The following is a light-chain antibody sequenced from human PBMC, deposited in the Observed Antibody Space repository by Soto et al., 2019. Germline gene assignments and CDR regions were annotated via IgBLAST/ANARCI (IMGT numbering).Light chain of an antibody. CDR3: QQYETSPIT. V-gene: IGKV3-20*01. Sequence: EVVLTQSPDTLSLPPGERATLSCRASQSISSYLAWYQQKPGQAPRLLIYGASTRATGIPDRFSGSGSGTDFTLTITPLEPEDFAVYFCQQYETSPITFGQGTRLEIK. CDR2: GAS. CDR1: QSISSY. J-gene: IGKJ5*01.